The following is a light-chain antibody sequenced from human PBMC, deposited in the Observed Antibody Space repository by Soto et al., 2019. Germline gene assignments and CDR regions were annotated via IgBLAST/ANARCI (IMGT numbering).Light chain of an antibody. CDR2: AAS. Sequence: DIQLTQSPPFLSASVGDRVTITCRASQGSSSYLAWYQQKPGKAPKLLIYAASTLQSGVPSRFSGSGSGTEFTLTINSLLPEDFATYYCQQLNSYAFTFGPGTKVDIK. V-gene: IGKV1-9*01. J-gene: IGKJ3*01. CDR3: QQLNSYAFT. CDR1: QGSSSY.